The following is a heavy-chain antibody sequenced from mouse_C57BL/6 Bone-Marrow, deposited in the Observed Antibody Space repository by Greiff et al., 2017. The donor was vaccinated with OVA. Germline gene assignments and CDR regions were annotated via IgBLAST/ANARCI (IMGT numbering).Heavy chain of an antibody. J-gene: IGHJ2*01. V-gene: IGHV5-9-1*02. D-gene: IGHD2-3*01. Sequence: DVKLQESGEGLVKPGGSLKLSCAASGFTFSSYAMSWVRQTPEKRLEWVAYISSGGDYIYYADTVKGRFTISRDNARNTLYLQMSSLKSEDTAMYYCTRDHGYYDYLDYWGQGTTLTVSS. CDR3: TRDHGYYDYLDY. CDR2: ISSGGDYI. CDR1: GFTFSSYA.